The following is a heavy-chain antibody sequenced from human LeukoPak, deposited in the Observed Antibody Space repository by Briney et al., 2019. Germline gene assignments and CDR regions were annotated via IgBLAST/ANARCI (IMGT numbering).Heavy chain of an antibody. CDR1: GFTVSSNY. V-gene: IGHV3-53*01. J-gene: IGHJ1*01. D-gene: IGHD4-17*01. Sequence: GGSLRLSCAASGFTVSSNYMSWVRQAPGKGLEWVSVIYSGGSTYYADSVKGRFTISRDNSKNTLYLQMNSPRAEDTAVYYCARDGNDYGDYEYFQHWGQGTLVTVSS. CDR3: ARDGNDYGDYEYFQH. CDR2: IYSGGST.